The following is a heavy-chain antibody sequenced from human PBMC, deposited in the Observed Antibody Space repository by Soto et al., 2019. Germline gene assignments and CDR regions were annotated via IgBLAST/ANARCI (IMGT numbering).Heavy chain of an antibody. V-gene: IGHV3-15*01. D-gene: IGHD2-15*01. CDR3: TTGGYCSGGSCYPPYYYYYGMDV. CDR2: IKRKTDGGTT. CDR1: GFTFSNAW. Sequence: EVQLVESGGGLVKPGGSLRLSCAASGFTFSNAWMSWVRQAPGKGLEWVGRIKRKTDGGTTDYAAPVKGRFTISRDDSKNTLYLQMNSLKTEDTAVYYCTTGGYCSGGSCYPPYYYYYGMDVWGQGTTVTVSS. J-gene: IGHJ6*02.